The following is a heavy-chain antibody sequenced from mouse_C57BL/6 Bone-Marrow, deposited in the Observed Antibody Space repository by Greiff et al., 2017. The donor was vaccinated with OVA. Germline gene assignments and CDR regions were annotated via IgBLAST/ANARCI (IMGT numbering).Heavy chain of an antibody. CDR3: ARRVNYYGSSYVGFY. CDR1: GFTFSSYG. J-gene: IGHJ2*01. CDR2: ISSGGSYT. D-gene: IGHD1-1*01. V-gene: IGHV5-6*02. Sequence: EVMLVESGGDLVKPGGSLKLSCAASGFTFSSYGMSWVRQTPDKRLEWVATISSGGSYTYYPYSVKGRFTISRDNSKNTLYLQMSSLKSEDTAMYYCARRVNYYGSSYVGFYWGQGTTLTVSS.